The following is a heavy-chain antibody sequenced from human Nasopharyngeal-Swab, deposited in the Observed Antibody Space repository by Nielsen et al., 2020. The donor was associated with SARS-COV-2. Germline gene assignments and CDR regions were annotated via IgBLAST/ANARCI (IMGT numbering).Heavy chain of an antibody. CDR2: IYGDGTTT. Sequence: GSRRLSGAASGFSFSSYWMHWVRQVPGKGLVWVSCIYGDGTTTKYADSVKGRFTISRDNAKNTLYLQMNGLRAEDTAVYYCARIAAVDIRGFQHWGQGTLVSVSS. V-gene: IGHV3-74*03. D-gene: IGHD6-13*01. CDR1: GFSFSSYW. J-gene: IGHJ1*01. CDR3: ARIAAVDIRGFQH.